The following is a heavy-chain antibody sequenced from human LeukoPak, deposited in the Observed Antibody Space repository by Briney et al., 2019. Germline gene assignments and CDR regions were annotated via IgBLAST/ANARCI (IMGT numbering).Heavy chain of an antibody. J-gene: IGHJ4*02. CDR2: IKHDGSVK. CDR1: GFSFSTFW. V-gene: IGHV3-7*04. Sequence: GGSLRLSCTASGFSFSTFWMNWVRQAPGKGLEWVANIKHDGSVKYYVDSVKGRFTTSRDNAMQSLYLQMNSLRAEDTAVYYCAGGVSYWGRGTLVTVSS. CDR3: AGGVSY.